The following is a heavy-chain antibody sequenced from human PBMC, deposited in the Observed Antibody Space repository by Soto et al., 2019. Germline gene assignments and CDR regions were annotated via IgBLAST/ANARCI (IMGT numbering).Heavy chain of an antibody. CDR2: FDPEDGET. D-gene: IGHD6-13*01. CDR3: ATASSWYYYGMDV. V-gene: IGHV1-24*01. CDR1: GYRLTELS. J-gene: IGHJ6*02. Sequence: SVKVSCKVSGYRLTELSMQWVRQATGKGLEWMGGFDPEDGETIYAQKFQGRVTMTEDTSTDTAYMELSSLRSEDTAVYYCATASSWYYYGMDVWGQGTTVTVSS.